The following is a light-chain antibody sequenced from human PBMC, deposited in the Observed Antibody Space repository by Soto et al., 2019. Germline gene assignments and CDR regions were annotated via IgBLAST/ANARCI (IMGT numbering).Light chain of an antibody. V-gene: IGKV3-11*01. Sequence: EMVFTQSPATLSLSPGERATLSCRASQSVSIYLALYQQKPGQAPRLLIYDASDRATGIPARFSGSGSGTDFTLTISSLEPEDFAVYYCQQRSNWPLTFGGGTKVDIK. CDR3: QQRSNWPLT. CDR2: DAS. CDR1: QSVSIY. J-gene: IGKJ4*01.